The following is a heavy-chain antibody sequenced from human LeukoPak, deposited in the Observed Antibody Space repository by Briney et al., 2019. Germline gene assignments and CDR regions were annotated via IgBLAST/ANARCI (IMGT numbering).Heavy chain of an antibody. CDR1: GFTFSSYW. V-gene: IGHV3-74*03. Sequence: GGSLRLSCAASGFTFSSYWMHWVRQGPGKGLVWVSRVTGDGSSTVYADSVKGRFTVSRDNAKNTLYLQMNSLRADDTAVYYCARAAVGAAPGLDYWGQGTLVTVSS. J-gene: IGHJ4*02. CDR3: ARAAVGAAPGLDY. CDR2: VTGDGSST. D-gene: IGHD6-13*01.